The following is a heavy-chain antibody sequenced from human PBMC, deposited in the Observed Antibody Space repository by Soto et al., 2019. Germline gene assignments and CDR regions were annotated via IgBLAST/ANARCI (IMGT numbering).Heavy chain of an antibody. V-gene: IGHV4-59*08. J-gene: IGHJ4*02. CDR1: GGSITGAY. CDR2: IFSSGST. Sequence: SETLSLTCTVSGGSITGAYWSWIRQPPGKGLERIGYIFSSGSTRYNPSLKSRVSISVDTSKRQFSLKLSSVTAADTTVYFCARLEGLATISYYFDFWGQGALVTVSS. CDR3: ARLEGLATISYYFDF. D-gene: IGHD3-9*01.